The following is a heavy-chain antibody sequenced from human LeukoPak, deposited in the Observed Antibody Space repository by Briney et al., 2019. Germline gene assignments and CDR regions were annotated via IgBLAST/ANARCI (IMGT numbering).Heavy chain of an antibody. CDR1: GFTFSDYY. CDR2: ISSSGSTI. D-gene: IGHD3-22*01. V-gene: IGHV3-11*04. CDR3: AGEYYYDSSGYYPIYFDY. Sequence: PGGSLRLSCAASGFTFSDYYMSWIRQAPGKGLEWDSSISSSGSTIYYADSVKGRFTISRDNAKNSLYLQMNSLRAEDTAVYYCAGEYYYDSSGYYPIYFDYWGQGTLVTVSS. J-gene: IGHJ4*02.